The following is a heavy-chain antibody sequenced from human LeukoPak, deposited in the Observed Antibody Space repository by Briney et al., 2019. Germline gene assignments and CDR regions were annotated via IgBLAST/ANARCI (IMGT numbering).Heavy chain of an antibody. CDR1: GFTVSSNY. CDR2: IYSGGST. CDR3: ARDRAGGTGTTDY. Sequence: GGSLRLSCAASGFTVSSNYMSWVRQAPGKGLEWVSVIYSGGSTYYADSVKGRFTNSRDNSKNTLYLQMNSLRAEDTAVYYCARDRAGGTGTTDYWGQGTLVTVSS. D-gene: IGHD1-7*01. J-gene: IGHJ4*02. V-gene: IGHV3-53*01.